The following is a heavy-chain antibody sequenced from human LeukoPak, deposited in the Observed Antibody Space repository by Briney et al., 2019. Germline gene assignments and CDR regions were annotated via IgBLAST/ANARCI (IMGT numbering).Heavy chain of an antibody. CDR1: GGSISSYY. J-gene: IGHJ4*02. Sequence: SSETLSLTCTVSGGSISSYYWGWIRQPPGKGLEWIGSIYYSGSTYYNPSLKSRVTISVDTSKNQFSLKLSSVTAADTAVYYCARVLLEYDILTGYPIFDYWGQGTLVTVSS. CDR2: IYYSGST. V-gene: IGHV4-39*07. D-gene: IGHD3-9*01. CDR3: ARVLLEYDILTGYPIFDY.